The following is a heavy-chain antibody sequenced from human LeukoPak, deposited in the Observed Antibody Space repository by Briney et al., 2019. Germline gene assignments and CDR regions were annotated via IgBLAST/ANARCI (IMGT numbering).Heavy chain of an antibody. D-gene: IGHD2-2*01. J-gene: IGHJ6*04. CDR2: INHSGST. Sequence: SETLSLTCAVYGGSFSGYYWSWIRQPPGKGLEWIGEINHSGSTNYNPSLKGRVTISVDTSKNQFSLKLSSVTAADTAVYYCARGYGVVVPAAMVNYGMDVWGKGTTVTVSS. V-gene: IGHV4-34*01. CDR1: GGSFSGYY. CDR3: ARGYGVVVPAAMVNYGMDV.